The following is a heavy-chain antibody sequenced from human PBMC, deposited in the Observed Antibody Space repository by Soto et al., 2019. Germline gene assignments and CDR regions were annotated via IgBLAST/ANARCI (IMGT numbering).Heavy chain of an antibody. V-gene: IGHV3-48*02. CDR2: ISSSSSTI. CDR3: AREISVAGGHFDY. J-gene: IGHJ4*02. CDR1: GFTFSSYG. Sequence: PGGSLRLSCTASGFTFSSYGMNWVRQAPGKGLEWVSSISSSSSTIYYADSVGGRFTISRDNAKNSLYLQMNSLRDEDTAVYYCAREISVAGGHFDYWGQGTLVTVSS. D-gene: IGHD6-19*01.